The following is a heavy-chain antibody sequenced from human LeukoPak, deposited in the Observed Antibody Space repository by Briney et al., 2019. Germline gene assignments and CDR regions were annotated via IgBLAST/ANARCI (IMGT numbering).Heavy chain of an antibody. CDR1: HGSISGTPYY. J-gene: IGHJ6*03. CDR2: IHYGGTV. V-gene: IGHV4-39*07. Sequence: SETLSLTCIVSHGSISGTPYYWGWFRQSPGKGPEWIGNIHYGGTVYYNPSLKSSVTTSVDPSKNQFSLNLYSVTAADTALYFCARVTRYDASRDYWYMDVWGKGTTVTVS. D-gene: IGHD2-21*02. CDR3: ARVTRYDASRDYWYMDV.